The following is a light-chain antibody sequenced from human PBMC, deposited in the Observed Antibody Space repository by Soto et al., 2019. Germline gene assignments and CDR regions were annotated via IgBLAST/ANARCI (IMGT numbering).Light chain of an antibody. J-gene: IGKJ5*01. Sequence: EVVLTQSPATLSLSPGERAILSCRASQSVGTYLAWYQHKPGQAPRLLIYDASNRATGIPARFSGSGSGTDFTLTINSLEPEDFAVYYCQQRSNWITLGQGTRLEIK. CDR1: QSVGTY. CDR3: QQRSNWIT. CDR2: DAS. V-gene: IGKV3-11*01.